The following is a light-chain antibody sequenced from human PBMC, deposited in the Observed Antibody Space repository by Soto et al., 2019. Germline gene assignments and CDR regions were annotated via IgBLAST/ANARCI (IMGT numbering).Light chain of an antibody. CDR2: GAS. J-gene: IGKJ1*01. CDR1: QSVGSN. Sequence: EIVMTQSPATLSVSPGERATLSCRASQSVGSNLAWYQQKPGQAPRLLIYGASTRATGIPARFSGSGSGTEFTLTFSSLQSEDFAIYFCQQYNTWPPDRTFGQGTKMESK. V-gene: IGKV3-15*01. CDR3: QQYNTWPPDRT.